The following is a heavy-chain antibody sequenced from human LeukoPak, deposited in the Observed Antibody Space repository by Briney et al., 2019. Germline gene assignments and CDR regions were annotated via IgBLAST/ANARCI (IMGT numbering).Heavy chain of an antibody. D-gene: IGHD6-13*01. CDR1: GASITSYY. Sequence: SETLSLTCTVSGASITSYYWYWIRQPPGKGLEWIGYIYYSGSTNYNPSLKSRVTISVDTSKNQFSLKLNSVTAADTAVYYCARGVYIAAAQYGYWGQGTLVTVSS. J-gene: IGHJ4*02. CDR3: ARGVYIAAAQYGY. CDR2: IYYSGST. V-gene: IGHV4-59*01.